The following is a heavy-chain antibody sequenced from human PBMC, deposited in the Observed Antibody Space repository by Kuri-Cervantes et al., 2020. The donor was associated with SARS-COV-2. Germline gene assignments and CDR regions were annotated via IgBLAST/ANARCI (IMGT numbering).Heavy chain of an antibody. J-gene: IGHJ5*02. CDR3: ARDPNANHNNWFDP. CDR1: GGSISSHY. V-gene: IGHV4-59*11. CDR2: IYYSGST. D-gene: IGHD4/OR15-4a*01. Sequence: ETLSLTCTVSGGSISSHYWSWIRQPPGKGLEWIGYIYYSGSTNYSPSLKSRVTISVDTSKNQFSLKLSSVTAADTAVYYCARDPNANHNNWFDPWGQGTLVTVSS.